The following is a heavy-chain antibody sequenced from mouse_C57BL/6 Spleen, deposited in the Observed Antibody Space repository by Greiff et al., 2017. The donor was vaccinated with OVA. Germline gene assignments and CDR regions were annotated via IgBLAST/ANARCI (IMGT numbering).Heavy chain of an antibody. D-gene: IGHD1-1*01. J-gene: IGHJ1*03. CDR3: TSTVVARGTDWYFDV. CDR2: IDPENGDT. V-gene: IGHV14-4*01. CDR1: GFNIKDDY. Sequence: VQLQQSGAELVRPGASVKLSCTASGFNIKDDYMHWVKQRPEQGLEWIGWIDPENGDTEYASKFQGKATITADTSSNTAYLQLSSLTSEDTAVYYGTSTVVARGTDWYFDVWGTGTPVTVSS.